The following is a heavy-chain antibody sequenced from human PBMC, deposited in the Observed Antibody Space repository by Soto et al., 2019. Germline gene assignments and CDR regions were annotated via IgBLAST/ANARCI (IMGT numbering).Heavy chain of an antibody. CDR2: INTGNSKT. D-gene: IGHD3-16*01. V-gene: IGHV1-18*01. CDR3: ARGITFGGVLNGMDV. CDR1: GYTFTTSG. Sequence: QVQLVQSGAEVKKPGASVKVSCKASGYTFTTSGISWVRQAPGQGLEWMGWINTGNSKTYYAPKLQGRVTMTTDTSTSTAYLDLRSLKSDDTAVYYCARGITFGGVLNGMDVWGQGTTVTVSS. J-gene: IGHJ6*02.